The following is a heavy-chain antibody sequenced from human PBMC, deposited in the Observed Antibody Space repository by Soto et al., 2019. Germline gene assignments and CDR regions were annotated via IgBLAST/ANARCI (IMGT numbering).Heavy chain of an antibody. CDR3: ARGVTANYMGGDAFAI. V-gene: IGHV1-69*01. J-gene: IGHJ3*02. Sequence: QVLLVQSGAEVKKPGSSVKVSCQAAGGSFSSYMVSWVRQAPGQGLDYMGGIMPVFGTPTYKEEFQGRVTIPADESTGAAYLELTSLKSGDTAVYYCARGVTANYMGGDAFAIWGQGTVVAVSS. D-gene: IGHD4-4*01. CDR2: IMPVFGTP. CDR1: GGSFSSYM.